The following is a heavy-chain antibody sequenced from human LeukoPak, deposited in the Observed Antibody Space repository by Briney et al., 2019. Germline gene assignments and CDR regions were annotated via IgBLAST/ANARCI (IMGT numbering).Heavy chain of an antibody. Sequence: SETLSLTCTVCGGSISSGSYYWSWIRQPAGKGLEWIGRIYTSGSTNCNPSLKSRVTISVDTSKNQFSLKLSSVTAADTAVYYCAREFYYDSSGYYSVYFDYWGQGTLVTVSS. V-gene: IGHV4-61*02. CDR1: GGSISSGSYY. CDR3: AREFYYDSSGYYSVYFDY. CDR2: IYTSGST. J-gene: IGHJ4*02. D-gene: IGHD3-22*01.